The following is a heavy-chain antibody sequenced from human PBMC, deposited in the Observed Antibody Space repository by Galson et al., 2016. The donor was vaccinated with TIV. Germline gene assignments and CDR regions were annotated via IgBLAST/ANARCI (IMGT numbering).Heavy chain of an antibody. CDR1: GYTFISYG. V-gene: IGHV1-18*01. CDR2: ISAYNGNT. CDR3: ARRGRFLDSYHYYGMDV. Sequence: SVKVSCKASGYTFISYGISWVRQAPGQGLEWMGWISAYNGNTKYVQKLQGRVTMTTDTSTSTAYMELRSLRSDDAAVYYCARRGRFLDSYHYYGMDVWGQGTTVTVSS. D-gene: IGHD3/OR15-3a*01. J-gene: IGHJ6*02.